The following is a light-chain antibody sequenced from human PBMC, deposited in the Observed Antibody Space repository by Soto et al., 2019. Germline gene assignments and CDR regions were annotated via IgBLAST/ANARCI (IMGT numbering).Light chain of an antibody. CDR2: DVS. CDR1: SSDVGGYNY. Sequence: QSALTQPASVSGSPGQSITISCTGTSSDVGGYNYVSWYQQHPNKAPKLLIYDVSYRPSGVSNLFSGSKSGNTASLTISGLQAEDEADYYCSSYTSSIPFVFGTGTKVTVL. CDR3: SSYTSSIPFV. J-gene: IGLJ1*01. V-gene: IGLV2-14*03.